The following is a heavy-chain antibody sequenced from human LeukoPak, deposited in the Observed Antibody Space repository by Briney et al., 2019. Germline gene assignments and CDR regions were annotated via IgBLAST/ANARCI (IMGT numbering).Heavy chain of an antibody. CDR3: GRGGNGIDI. CDR1: GFTFSHYL. V-gene: IGHV3-74*01. Sequence: PGGSLRLSCAASGFTFSHYLMHWVRQAPGKGLVWGSRINGDESNTNSYADSVKGRFIMSRDHANNTLYLQMTSLSSEDTAVYFCGRGGNGIDIWGQGTTVSVSS. J-gene: IGHJ3*02. CDR2: INGDESNT. D-gene: IGHD2-8*01.